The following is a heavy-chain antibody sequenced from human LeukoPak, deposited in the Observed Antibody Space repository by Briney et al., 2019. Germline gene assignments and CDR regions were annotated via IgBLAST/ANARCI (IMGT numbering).Heavy chain of an antibody. V-gene: IGHV4-61*01. Sequence: PSQTLSLTCTVSGGSISSGSYYWSWIRQPPGKGLEWIGYIYYSGSTNYNPSLKSRVTISVDTSKNQFSLKLSSVTAADTAVYYCARAGRVRAGTISAFDIWGQGTMVTVSS. CDR1: GGSISSGSYY. CDR3: ARAGRVRAGTISAFDI. J-gene: IGHJ3*02. D-gene: IGHD6-19*01. CDR2: IYYSGST.